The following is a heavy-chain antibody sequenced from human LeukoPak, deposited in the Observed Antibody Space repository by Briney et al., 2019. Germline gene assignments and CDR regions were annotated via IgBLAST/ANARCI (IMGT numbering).Heavy chain of an antibody. J-gene: IGHJ4*02. CDR2: IYSGDTT. CDR1: GFTVSTNY. D-gene: IGHD3-10*01. CDR3: ASILRSSSGYYFDY. V-gene: IGHV3-66*01. Sequence: GGSLRLSCAASGFTVSTNYMSWVRPARGKGLEGVSVIYSGDTTFYADSVRGKFTISRDNSKNTLYLQMNSLRAEDTAVYYCASILRSSSGYYFDYWGQGTLVTVSS.